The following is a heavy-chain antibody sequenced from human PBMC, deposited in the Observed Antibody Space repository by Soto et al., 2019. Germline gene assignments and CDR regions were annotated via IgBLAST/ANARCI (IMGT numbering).Heavy chain of an antibody. CDR2: INPNSGGT. CDR3: ARGVSRIAVAGIHYYYYGMDV. D-gene: IGHD6-19*01. V-gene: IGHV1-2*04. J-gene: IGHJ6*02. Sequence: ASVKVSCKASGYTFTGYYMHWVRQAPGQGLEWMGWINPNSGGTNYAQKFQGWVTMTRETSISTAYMELSRLRSDDTAVYYCARGVSRIAVAGIHYYYYGMDVWGQGTTVTVSS. CDR1: GYTFTGYY.